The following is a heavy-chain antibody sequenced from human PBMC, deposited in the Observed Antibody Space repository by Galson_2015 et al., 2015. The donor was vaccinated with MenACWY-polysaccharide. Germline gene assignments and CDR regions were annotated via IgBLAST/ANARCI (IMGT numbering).Heavy chain of an antibody. CDR3: TKSFTTSWHS. V-gene: IGHV3-23*01. D-gene: IGHD2-2*01. CDR1: GFTFSGSG. J-gene: IGHJ4*02. Sequence: SLRLSCAASGFTFSGSGMGWVRQAPGRGLQWVSSITGSGDRTFYADSVKGRFTISRDNSKNTLFLQLNGLRAEDTALYYCTKSFTTSWHSWGQGTQVTVSS. CDR2: ITGSGDRT.